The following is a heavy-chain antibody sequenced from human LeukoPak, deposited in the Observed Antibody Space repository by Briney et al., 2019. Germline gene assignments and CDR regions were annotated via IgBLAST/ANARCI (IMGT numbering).Heavy chain of an antibody. D-gene: IGHD6-13*01. CDR3: ARDAPQVPAAGVLAS. Sequence: PGGSLRLSCAASGFTVSDNYMSWVRQAPGKGLEWVSVMYSGGDTYYANSVKARFTFSRDISKHTLYLQMNGLRTEDTAMYYCARDAPQVPAAGVLASWGQGTLVTVSS. CDR1: GFTVSDNY. V-gene: IGHV3-53*01. J-gene: IGHJ5*02. CDR2: MYSGGDT.